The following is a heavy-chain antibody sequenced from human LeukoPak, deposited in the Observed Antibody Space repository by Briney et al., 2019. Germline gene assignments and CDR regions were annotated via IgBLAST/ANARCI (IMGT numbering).Heavy chain of an antibody. J-gene: IGHJ4*02. CDR3: ARIPFSGYEYRGFAY. D-gene: IGHD5-12*01. V-gene: IGHV1-69*06. CDR2: IIPVFDTV. Sequence: SVKVSCKASGCSFSNFAVTWVRQAPGQGLEWMGGIIPVFDTVDYAQKFQGGVTITADKSTSTVYMEMSSLRSEDTAMYYCARIPFSGYEYRGFAYWGQGTLVTVSS. CDR1: GCSFSNFA.